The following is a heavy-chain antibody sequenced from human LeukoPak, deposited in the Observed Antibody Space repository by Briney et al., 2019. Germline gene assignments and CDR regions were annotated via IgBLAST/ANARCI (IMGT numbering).Heavy chain of an antibody. Sequence: GGSLRLSCAASGLTFSSYSMNWVRQAPGKGLEWVSYMSNSSSYIYYADSVKGRFTISRDNAKNSLFLQMNSLRAEDTAVYYCSLHPLSQEALDYWGQGTLVTVSS. V-gene: IGHV3-21*01. D-gene: IGHD4-11*01. J-gene: IGHJ4*02. CDR3: SLHPLSQEALDY. CDR2: MSNSSSYI. CDR1: GLTFSSYS.